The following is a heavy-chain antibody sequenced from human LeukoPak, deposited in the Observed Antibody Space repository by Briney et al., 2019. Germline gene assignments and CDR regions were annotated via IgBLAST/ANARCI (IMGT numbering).Heavy chain of an antibody. D-gene: IGHD5-18*01. J-gene: IGHJ6*03. Sequence: ASVKVSCKASGYTFTGYYMHWARQAPGQGLEWMGWIYPNSGGTNYAQKFQGRVTVTRDTSISTAYMELSRLRAEDTAVYYCAKDHQVSGYSYGGYYYYYYMDVWGKGTTVTVSS. V-gene: IGHV1-2*02. CDR1: GYTFTGYY. CDR2: IYPNSGGT. CDR3: AKDHQVSGYSYGGYYYYYYMDV.